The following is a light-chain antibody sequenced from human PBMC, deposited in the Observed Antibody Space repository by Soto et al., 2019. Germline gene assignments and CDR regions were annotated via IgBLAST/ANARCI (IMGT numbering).Light chain of an antibody. J-gene: IGKJ2*01. CDR2: KAS. CDR3: QQYNSYSRT. CDR1: QSISSW. Sequence: DIPMTQSPSTLSASVGDRVTITCRASQSISSWLAWYQQKPGKAPKLLIYKASSLESGVPSRFSGSGSGTEFTLAISSLQHDAFATYYCQQYNSYSRTFGQGTKLEIK. V-gene: IGKV1-5*03.